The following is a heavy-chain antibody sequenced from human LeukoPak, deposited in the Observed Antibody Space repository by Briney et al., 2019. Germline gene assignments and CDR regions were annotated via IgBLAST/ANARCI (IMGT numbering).Heavy chain of an antibody. CDR1: GGSISSSSYY. V-gene: IGHV4-39*07. J-gene: IGHJ4*02. Sequence: KPSETLSLTCTVSGGSISSSSYYWGWIRQPPGKGLEWIGSIYYSGSTYYNPSLKSRVTISVDTSKNQFSLKLSSVTAADTAVYYCASTPGSYPGYWGQGTLVTVSS. CDR3: ASTPGSYPGY. D-gene: IGHD1-26*01. CDR2: IYYSGST.